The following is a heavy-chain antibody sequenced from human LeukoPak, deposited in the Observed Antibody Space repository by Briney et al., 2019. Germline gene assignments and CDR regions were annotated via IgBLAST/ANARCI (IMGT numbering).Heavy chain of an antibody. CDR2: INSDGSST. CDR3: ARDRSKENWFDP. CDR1: GFTFSSYW. V-gene: IGHV3-74*01. J-gene: IGHJ5*02. Sequence: GGSLRLSCAAPGFTFSSYWMHWVRQAPGKGLVWVSRINSDGSSTSYADSVKGRFTISRDNAKNTLYLQMNSLRAEDTAVYYCARDRSKENWFDPWGQGTLVTVSS.